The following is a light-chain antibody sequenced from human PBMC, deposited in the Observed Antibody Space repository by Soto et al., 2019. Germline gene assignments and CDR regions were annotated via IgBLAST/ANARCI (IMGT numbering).Light chain of an antibody. CDR2: AAS. CDR1: QSISNY. Sequence: DIQMTQSPSSLSASVGDSVTITCRASQSISNYLNWYQQKPGKAPKLLVYAASSLQSGVPSRFSGSGSGTDFTLTISSLQPEDFATYNCQQSYSTPFTFGPGTKVDIK. V-gene: IGKV1-39*01. J-gene: IGKJ3*01. CDR3: QQSYSTPFT.